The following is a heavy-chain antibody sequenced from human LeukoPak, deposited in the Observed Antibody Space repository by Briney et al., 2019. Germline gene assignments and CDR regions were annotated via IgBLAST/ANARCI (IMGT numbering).Heavy chain of an antibody. CDR2: INSEGSST. V-gene: IGHV3-74*01. Sequence: GGSLRLSCAASGYTFSRYWMQWVPQAPGKGLVWVSHINSEGSSTSYADSVRSPFTISRDNAKNTLYLQMNSLRAEDTAVYYCARGGWDNWNDRRFDYWGQGTLVTVSS. D-gene: IGHD1-1*01. CDR1: GYTFSRYW. CDR3: ARGGWDNWNDRRFDY. J-gene: IGHJ4*02.